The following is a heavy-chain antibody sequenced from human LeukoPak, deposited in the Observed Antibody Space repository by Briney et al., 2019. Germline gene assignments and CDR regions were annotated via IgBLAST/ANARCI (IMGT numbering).Heavy chain of an antibody. CDR2: IYHSGST. D-gene: IGHD3-10*01. Sequence: PSQTLSLTRTVSGGSISSGGYYWSWIRQPPGKGLEWIRYIYHSGSTYYNPSLKSRVTISVDRSKNQFSLKLSSVTAADTAVYYCARDQGYYGSGSSGAEYWGQGTLVTVSS. CDR3: ARDQGYYGSGSSGAEY. CDR1: GGSISSGGYY. J-gene: IGHJ4*02. V-gene: IGHV4-30-2*01.